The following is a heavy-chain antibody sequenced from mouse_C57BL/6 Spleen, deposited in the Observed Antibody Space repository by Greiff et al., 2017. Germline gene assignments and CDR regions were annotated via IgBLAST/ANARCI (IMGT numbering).Heavy chain of an antibody. J-gene: IGHJ4*01. CDR2: ISSGGDYI. V-gene: IGHV5-9-1*02. D-gene: IGHD4-1*01. Sequence: EVMLVESGEGLVKPGGSLKLSCAASGFTFSSYAMSWVRQTLEKRLEWVAYISSGGDYIYYADTVKGRFSISRDNARNTLYLQMSSLKSEDTAMYYCTRDITGTGAMDYWGQGTSVTVAS. CDR1: GFTFSSYA. CDR3: TRDITGTGAMDY.